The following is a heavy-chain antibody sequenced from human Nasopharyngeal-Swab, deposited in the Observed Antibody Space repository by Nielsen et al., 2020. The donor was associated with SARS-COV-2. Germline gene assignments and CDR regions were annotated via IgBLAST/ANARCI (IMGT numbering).Heavy chain of an antibody. CDR2: ITWNSGNK. CDR1: GFTFENYA. CDR3: ARDSMTSGYAADF. D-gene: IGHD3-9*01. V-gene: IGHV3-9*01. J-gene: IGHJ4*02. Sequence: SLKISCAASGFTFENYAMHWVRQPPGKGLEWVSGITWNSGNKGYAESVQGRFTISRDNAKNSLYLQMNSLRADDTAVYYCARDSMTSGYAADFWGQGTLVTVSS.